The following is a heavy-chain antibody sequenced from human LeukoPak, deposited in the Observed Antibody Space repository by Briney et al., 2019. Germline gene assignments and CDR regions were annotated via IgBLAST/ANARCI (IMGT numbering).Heavy chain of an antibody. V-gene: IGHV3-15*01. CDR1: GFTFSGSA. CDR2: IKSKSDGGTT. Sequence: GGSLKLSCAASGFTFSGSAMHWVRQAPGKGLEWVGRIKSKSDGGTTDYAAPVKGRFTISRDDSKNTLFLQMNSLKTEDTAVYYCTTDRGLYDSSGYCYFATDIWGQGTMVTVSS. D-gene: IGHD3-22*01. J-gene: IGHJ3*02. CDR3: TTDRGLYDSSGYCYFATDI.